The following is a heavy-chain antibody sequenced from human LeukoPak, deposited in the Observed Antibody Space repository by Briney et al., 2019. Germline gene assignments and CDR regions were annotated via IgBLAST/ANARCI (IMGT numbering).Heavy chain of an antibody. Sequence: GGSLRLSCAASGFTLSNYGMHWVRQAPGKGLEWVAVIWYDGTNKQYVDSVKGRFTISRDNSENTLYLQMNSLRDEDTAVYYCARESPLTGAYFDCWGQGTLVTVSS. D-gene: IGHD3-10*01. V-gene: IGHV3-33*01. CDR3: ARESPLTGAYFDC. J-gene: IGHJ4*02. CDR1: GFTLSNYG. CDR2: IWYDGTNK.